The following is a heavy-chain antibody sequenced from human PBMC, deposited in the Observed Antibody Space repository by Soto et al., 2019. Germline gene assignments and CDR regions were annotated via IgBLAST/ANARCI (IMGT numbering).Heavy chain of an antibody. CDR2: VSGRADDT. CDR3: AKGSCSGGSCFRFDY. CDR1: GFTFTAYA. Sequence: VQLLESGGGLVQPGGSLRLSCPASGFTFTAYAMSWVRQAPGKGLEWISIVSGRADDTKYADFVKGRFTISRDNSKNTVYLQMDSLRAEDTAIYYCAKGSCSGGSCFRFDYWGQGTLVTVSS. D-gene: IGHD2-15*01. J-gene: IGHJ4*02. V-gene: IGHV3-23*01.